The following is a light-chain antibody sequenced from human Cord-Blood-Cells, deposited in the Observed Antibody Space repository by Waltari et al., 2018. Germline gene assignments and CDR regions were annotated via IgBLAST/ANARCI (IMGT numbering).Light chain of an antibody. V-gene: IGLV1-36*01. CDR2: YDD. Sequence: QSVLTQPPSVSEAPRQRVTISCSGSSSNIGTNAVNWYQQLPGKAPKLLIYYDDLLPSGVSDRFSGSKFGTSASLAISGLQSEDEADYYCAAWDDSLNGPVFGGGTKLTVL. J-gene: IGLJ3*02. CDR3: AAWDDSLNGPV. CDR1: SSNIGTNA.